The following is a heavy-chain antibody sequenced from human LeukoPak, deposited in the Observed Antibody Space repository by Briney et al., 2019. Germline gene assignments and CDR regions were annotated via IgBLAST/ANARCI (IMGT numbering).Heavy chain of an antibody. Sequence: GASVKVSCKASGYTFTSYDINWVRQATGQGLEWMGWMNPNSGNTGCAQKFQGRVTMTRNTSISTAYMELSSLRSEDTAVYYCARRLLWFGGLFAFGIWGQGTMVTVSS. CDR3: ARRLLWFGGLFAFGI. V-gene: IGHV1-8*01. D-gene: IGHD3-10*01. J-gene: IGHJ3*02. CDR2: MNPNSGNT. CDR1: GYTFTSYD.